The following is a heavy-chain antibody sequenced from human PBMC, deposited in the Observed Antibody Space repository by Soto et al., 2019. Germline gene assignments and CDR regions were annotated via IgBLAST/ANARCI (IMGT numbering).Heavy chain of an antibody. D-gene: IGHD3-22*01. CDR3: ASLPRDYYDSSGYYYYYYGMDV. V-gene: IGHV3-21*01. CDR2: ISSSSSYI. J-gene: IGHJ6*02. Sequence: GGSLRLSCAASGFIFSSYSMNWVRQAPGKGLEWVSSISSSSSYIYYADSVKGRFTISRDNAKNSLYLQMNSLRAEDTAVYYCASLPRDYYDSSGYYYYYYGMDVWGQGTTVTVSS. CDR1: GFIFSSYS.